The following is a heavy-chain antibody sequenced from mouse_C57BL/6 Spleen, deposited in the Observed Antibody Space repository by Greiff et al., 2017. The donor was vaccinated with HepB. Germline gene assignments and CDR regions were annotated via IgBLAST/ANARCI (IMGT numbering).Heavy chain of an antibody. CDR3: ARHGDSSGPRRRRAMDY. Sequence: EVRLVESGGGLVQPGGSLKLSCAASGFTFSDYYMYWVRQTPEKRLEWVAYISNGGGSTYYPDTVKGRFTISRDNAKNTLYLQMSRLKSEDTAMYYCARHGDSSGPRRRRAMDYWGQGTSVTVSS. CDR2: ISNGGGST. D-gene: IGHD3-2*02. J-gene: IGHJ4*01. V-gene: IGHV5-12*01. CDR1: GFTFSDYY.